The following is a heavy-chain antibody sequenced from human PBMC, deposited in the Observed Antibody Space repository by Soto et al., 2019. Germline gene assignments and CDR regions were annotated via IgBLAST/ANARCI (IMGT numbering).Heavy chain of an antibody. Sequence: QVQLQESGPGLVKPSQTLSLTCTVSGGSISSDDYYWSWIRQHPGKGLEWIGYIYHSGSTYYNPSLKSRVTISVDTSKNQFSLKVNSVTAADTAVYYCARDSWGSYRYTYAYWGQGTLVTVSS. CDR2: IYHSGST. J-gene: IGHJ4*02. D-gene: IGHD3-16*02. CDR3: ARDSWGSYRYTYAY. V-gene: IGHV4-31*03. CDR1: GGSISSDDYY.